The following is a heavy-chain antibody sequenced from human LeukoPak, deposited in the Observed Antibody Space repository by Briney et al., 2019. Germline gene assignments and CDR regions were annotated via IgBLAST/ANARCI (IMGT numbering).Heavy chain of an antibody. CDR1: GFTFSSYA. CDR2: ISYDGSNK. D-gene: IGHD1-26*01. CDR3: AKIGGSLYYYYGMDV. J-gene: IGHJ6*02. Sequence: GRSLRLSCAASGFTFSSYAMHWVRQAPGKGLEWVAVISYDGSNKYYADSVKGRFTISRDNAKNSLYLQMSSLRAEDTAVYYCAKIGGSLYYYYGMDVWGRGTTVAVSS. V-gene: IGHV3-30-3*02.